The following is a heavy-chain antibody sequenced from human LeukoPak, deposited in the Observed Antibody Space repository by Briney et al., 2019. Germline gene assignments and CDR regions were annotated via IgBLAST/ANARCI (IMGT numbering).Heavy chain of an antibody. V-gene: IGHV3-30*02. CDR1: GFTFSSYG. J-gene: IGHJ6*03. CDR2: IRYDGSNK. CDR3: AKASKKHCSSTSCYSNYYYMDV. D-gene: IGHD2-2*01. Sequence: PGGSLRLSCAASGFTFSSYGMHWVRQAPGKGLEWVAFIRYDGSNKYYADSVKGRFTISRDNSKNTLYLQMNSLRAEDTAVYYCAKASKKHCSSTSCYSNYYYMDVWGKGTTVTISS.